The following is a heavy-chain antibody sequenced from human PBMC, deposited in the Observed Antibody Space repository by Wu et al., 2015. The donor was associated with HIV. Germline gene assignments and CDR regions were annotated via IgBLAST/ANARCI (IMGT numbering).Heavy chain of an antibody. D-gene: IGHD6-19*01. V-gene: IGHV1-69*12. CDR3: AGGSQRDQQWLVKAVNDAFDI. J-gene: IGHJ3*02. CDR2: IIPIFGTA. CDR1: GGTFSSYA. Sequence: QVQLVQSGAEVKKPGSSVKVSCKASGGTFSSYAISWVRQAPGQGLEWMGGIIPIFGTANYAQQFQGRVTITADESTSTAYMELSSLRSEDTAVYYCAGGSQRDQQWLVKAVNDAFDIWAKGQWSPSL.